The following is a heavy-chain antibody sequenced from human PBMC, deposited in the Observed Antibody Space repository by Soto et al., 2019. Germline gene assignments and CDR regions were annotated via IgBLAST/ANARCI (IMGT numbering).Heavy chain of an antibody. J-gene: IGHJ4*02. V-gene: IGHV3-30*18. Sequence: GSLRLSCAASGFTFSSYGMHWVRQAPGKGLEWVAVLSYDGSDKYYADSVKGRFTISRDNSKNTLYLQMNSLRAEDTAVYYCAKDPYSSTWNYFDYWGQGTLVTVSS. CDR3: AKDPYSSTWNYFDY. CDR1: GFTFSSYG. D-gene: IGHD6-13*01. CDR2: LSYDGSDK.